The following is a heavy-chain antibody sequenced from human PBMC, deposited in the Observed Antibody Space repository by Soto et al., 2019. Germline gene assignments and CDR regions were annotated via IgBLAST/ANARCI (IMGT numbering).Heavy chain of an antibody. J-gene: IGHJ4*02. CDR2: IYYSGST. V-gene: IGHV4-61*01. D-gene: IGHD1-1*01. CDR1: VVSVSSGSYY. Sequence: PSETLSLTCTFSVVSVSSGSYYCSWIRQPPGKGLEWIGYIYYSGSTNYNPSLKSRVTISVDTSKNQFSLKLSSVTAADTAVYYCARVRRMENLSAFEYWGQGTLVSVSS. CDR3: ARVRRMENLSAFEY.